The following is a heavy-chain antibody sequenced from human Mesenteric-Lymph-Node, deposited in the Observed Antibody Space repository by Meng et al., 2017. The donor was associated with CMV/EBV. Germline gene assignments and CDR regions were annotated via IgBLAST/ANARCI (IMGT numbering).Heavy chain of an antibody. CDR3: TIDLPLSPSYIHDY. D-gene: IGHD3-16*01. Sequence: LSLTCAASGFTFSDPWMSWVRQAPGKGLEWVDRIKSKADGGTTDYAAPVKGRFTMSRDDSKNTVYLQMNSLKTEDTAVYYCTIDLPLSPSYIHDYWGQGSLVTVSS. V-gene: IGHV3-15*01. J-gene: IGHJ4*02. CDR2: IKSKADGGTT. CDR1: GFTFSDPW.